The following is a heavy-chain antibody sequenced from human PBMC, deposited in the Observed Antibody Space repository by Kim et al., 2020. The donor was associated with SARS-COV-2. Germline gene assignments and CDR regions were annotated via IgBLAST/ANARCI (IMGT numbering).Heavy chain of an antibody. CDR1: GGSISSSSYY. D-gene: IGHD3-10*01. J-gene: IGHJ4*02. CDR3: ARGITMVRGVALPFDY. Sequence: SETLSLTCTVSGGSISSSSYYWGWIRQPPGKGLEWIGSIYYSGSTYYNPSLKSRVTISVDTSKNQFSLKLSSVTAADTAVYYCARGITMVRGVALPFDYWGQGTLVTVSS. V-gene: IGHV4-39*07. CDR2: IYYSGST.